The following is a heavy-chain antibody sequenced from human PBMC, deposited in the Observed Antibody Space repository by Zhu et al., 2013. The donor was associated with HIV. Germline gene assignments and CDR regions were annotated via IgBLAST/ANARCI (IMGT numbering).Heavy chain of an antibody. Sequence: QVQLVQSGAEVKKPGSSVKVSCKASGGTFSSYAISWVRQAPGQGLEWMGGIIPIFGTANYAQKFQGRVTITADESTSTAYMELSSLRSEDTAVYYCARAEQWLAGGLGGIRTTFDYWGQGNPGSPSP. J-gene: IGHJ4*02. CDR1: GGTFSSYA. CDR3: ARAEQWLAGGLGGIRTTFDY. V-gene: IGHV1-69*01. CDR2: IIPIFGTA. D-gene: IGHD6-19*01.